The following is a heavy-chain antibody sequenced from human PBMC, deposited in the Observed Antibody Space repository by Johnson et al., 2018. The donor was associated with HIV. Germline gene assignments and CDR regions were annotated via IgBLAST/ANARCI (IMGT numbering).Heavy chain of an antibody. CDR3: ARGDEWGLVGRGYAFDI. D-gene: IGHD1-26*01. V-gene: IGHV3-13*01. CDR2: IGAAGDT. Sequence: VRLVESGGGLVQPGGSLRLSCVASGFTFSNYDMHWVRQATGKGLEWVSVIGAAGDTYYPGSVKGRFTISRENAKNSLYLQMGSLRAEDMAVYYCARGDEWGLVGRGYAFDIWGQGTMVTVSS. J-gene: IGHJ3*02. CDR1: GFTFSNYD.